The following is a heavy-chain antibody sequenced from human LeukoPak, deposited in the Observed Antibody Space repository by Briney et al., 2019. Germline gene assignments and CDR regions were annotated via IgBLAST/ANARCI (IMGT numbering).Heavy chain of an antibody. J-gene: IGHJ5*02. D-gene: IGHD6-19*01. Sequence: PGGSLRLSCAASGFTFSTSTMNWVRQAPGKGLELVSSISSSNDYIYYADSVKGRFTISRDNAKNSLSLQMNSLRAEDTAVYYCVRIPNSAGFPNWFDPWGPGTLVTVSS. CDR1: GFTFSTST. CDR2: ISSSNDYI. V-gene: IGHV3-21*01. CDR3: VRIPNSAGFPNWFDP.